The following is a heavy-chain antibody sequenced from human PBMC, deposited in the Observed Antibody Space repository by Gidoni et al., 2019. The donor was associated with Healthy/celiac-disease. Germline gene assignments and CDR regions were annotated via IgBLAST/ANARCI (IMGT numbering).Heavy chain of an antibody. V-gene: IGHV3-15*01. CDR2: IKSKTDGGTT. Sequence: EVQLVESGGGLVKPGGSLRLSCAASGFTFSNAWMSWVRQAPGKGLEWVGRIKSKTDGGTTDYAAPVKGRFTISRDDSKNTLYLQMNSLKTEDTAVYYCTTDRDGDYGWFDPWGQGTLVTVSS. CDR1: GFTFSNAW. J-gene: IGHJ5*02. D-gene: IGHD4-17*01. CDR3: TTDRDGDYGWFDP.